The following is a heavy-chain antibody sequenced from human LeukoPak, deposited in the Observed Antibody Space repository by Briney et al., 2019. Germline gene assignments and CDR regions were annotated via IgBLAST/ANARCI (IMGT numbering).Heavy chain of an antibody. V-gene: IGHV1-69*13. Sequence: SVKVSCKASGGTFSSYAISWVRQAPGQGLEWMGGIIPIFGTANYAQKLQGRVTITADESTSTAYMELSSLRSEDTAVYYCARVPYSSGWTNYYYYGMDVWGKGTTVTVSP. D-gene: IGHD6-19*01. CDR2: IIPIFGTA. CDR3: ARVPYSSGWTNYYYYGMDV. J-gene: IGHJ6*04. CDR1: GGTFSSYA.